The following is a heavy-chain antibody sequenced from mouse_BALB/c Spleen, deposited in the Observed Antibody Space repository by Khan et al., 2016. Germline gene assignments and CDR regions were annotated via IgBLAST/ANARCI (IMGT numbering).Heavy chain of an antibody. CDR1: GYSITSDYA. Sequence: EVQLQESGPGLVKPSQSLSLTCTVTGYSITSDYAWNWIRQFPGNKLEWMGYISYSGSTSYNPSLKSRISITRDTSKNKFFLQLNSVTTEDTATYYCARGRYRYPFAYWGQGTLVTVSA. V-gene: IGHV3-2*02. J-gene: IGHJ3*01. D-gene: IGHD2-14*01. CDR3: ARGRYRYPFAY. CDR2: ISYSGST.